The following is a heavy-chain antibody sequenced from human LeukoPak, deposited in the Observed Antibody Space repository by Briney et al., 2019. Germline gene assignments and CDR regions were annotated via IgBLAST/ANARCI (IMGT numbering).Heavy chain of an antibody. CDR1: GFTFSSYA. V-gene: IGHV3-30-3*01. D-gene: IGHD3-3*01. Sequence: PGGSLGLSCAASGFTFSSYAMHWVRQAPGKGLEWVAVISYDGSNKYYADSVKGRFTISRDNAKNSLYLQMNSLRAEDTAVYYCARGYYDFWSGYSEPYYFDYWGQGTLVTVSS. J-gene: IGHJ4*02. CDR3: ARGYYDFWSGYSEPYYFDY. CDR2: ISYDGSNK.